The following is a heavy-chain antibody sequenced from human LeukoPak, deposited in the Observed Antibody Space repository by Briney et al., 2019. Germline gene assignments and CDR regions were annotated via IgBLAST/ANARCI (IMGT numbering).Heavy chain of an antibody. Sequence: SGPTLLKPTQTLTLTCTFSGFSLSTSGVGVGWIRQPPGKALEWLALIYWDDDKRYRPSLKNRLTITKDTSKNQVVLTMTKVDPVDTATYFCTHSVIRQSWITNSDWGQGTLVTVSS. J-gene: IGHJ4*02. D-gene: IGHD3-16*02. CDR2: IYWDDDK. CDR1: GFSLSTSGVG. V-gene: IGHV2-5*02. CDR3: THSVIRQSWITNSD.